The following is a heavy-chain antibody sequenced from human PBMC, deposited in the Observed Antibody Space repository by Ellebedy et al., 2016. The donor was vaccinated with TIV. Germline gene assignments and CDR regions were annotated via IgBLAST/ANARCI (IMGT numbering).Heavy chain of an antibody. Sequence: GESLKISCAASGFTFSNYWMHWVRQAPGKGLAWVSRINSDGSATNHADSVKGRFTISRDNAKNTLYLQMNSLRDDDTAIYYCVRDPYSYGPWGQGTLVTVSS. D-gene: IGHD1-26*01. V-gene: IGHV3-74*01. J-gene: IGHJ5*02. CDR2: INSDGSAT. CDR3: VRDPYSYGP. CDR1: GFTFSNYW.